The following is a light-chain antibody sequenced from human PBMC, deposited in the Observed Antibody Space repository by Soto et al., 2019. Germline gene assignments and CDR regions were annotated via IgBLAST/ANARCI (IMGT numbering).Light chain of an antibody. CDR3: QQYGTLPYT. V-gene: IGKV3-20*01. Sequence: EIVLTQSPGTLSLSPGERATLSCRASEMFITTFLAWYQHKPGQTPRLLIKATSTRATGIPDRFSGSGSGTDFALSISRLEPEDFAIYSCQQYGTLPYTFGRGTKVEIK. J-gene: IGKJ2*01. CDR1: EMFITTF. CDR2: ATS.